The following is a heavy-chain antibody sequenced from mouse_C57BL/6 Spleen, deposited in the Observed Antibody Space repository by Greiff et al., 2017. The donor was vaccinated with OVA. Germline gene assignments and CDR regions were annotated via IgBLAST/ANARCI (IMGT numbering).Heavy chain of an antibody. CDR2: IDPETGGT. Sequence: QVQLQQSGAELVRPGASVTLSCKASGYTFTDYEMHWVKQTPVHGLEWIGAIDPETGGTAYNQKFQGKAILTADKSSSTAYMELRSLTSEDSAVYYCTREGSYWAMDDWGQGTSVTVSS. V-gene: IGHV1-15*01. D-gene: IGHD1-1*02. CDR3: TREGSYWAMDD. J-gene: IGHJ4*01. CDR1: GYTFTDYE.